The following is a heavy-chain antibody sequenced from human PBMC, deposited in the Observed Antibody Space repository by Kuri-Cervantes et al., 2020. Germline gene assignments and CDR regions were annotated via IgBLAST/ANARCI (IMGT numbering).Heavy chain of an antibody. CDR3: ARDRAVYGNWYFDL. D-gene: IGHD2/OR15-2a*01. CDR1: GFTFDDYA. V-gene: IGHV3-9*01. CDR2: ISWNSGSI. Sequence: SLKISCAASGFTFDDYAMYWVRQAPRVSGISWNSGSIGYGDSVKGRFTTSRDNTKNSLYLQMNSLRAEDTAVYYCARDRAVYGNWYFDLWGRGTLVTVSS. J-gene: IGHJ2*01.